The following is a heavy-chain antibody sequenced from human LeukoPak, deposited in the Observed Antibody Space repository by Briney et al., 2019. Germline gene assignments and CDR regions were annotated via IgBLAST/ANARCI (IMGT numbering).Heavy chain of an antibody. CDR3: ARVFPGDPGYFDY. V-gene: IGHV4-30-4*08. CDR1: GGSISSGDYY. CDR2: IYYSGST. J-gene: IGHJ4*02. Sequence: PSETLSLTCTVSGGSISSGDYYWSWIRQPPGKGLEWIGYIYYSGSTYYNPSLKSRVTISVDTSKNQFSLKLSSVTAADTAVYYCARVFPGDPGYFDYWGQGTLVTVSS. D-gene: IGHD7-27*01.